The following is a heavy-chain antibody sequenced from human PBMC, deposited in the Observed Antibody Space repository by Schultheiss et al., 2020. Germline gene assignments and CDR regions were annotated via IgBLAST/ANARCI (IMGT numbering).Heavy chain of an antibody. CDR2: IYYSGST. V-gene: IGHV4-39*01. CDR1: GGSISSSSYY. CDR3: ARHVLGRNWFDP. Sequence: SETLSLTCTVSGGSISSSSYYWGWIRQPPGKGLEWIVSIYYSGSTYYNPSLKSLVTISVDTSKNQFSLKLSLVTAADTAVYYCARHVLGRNWFDPWGQGTLVTVSS. D-gene: IGHD3-16*01. J-gene: IGHJ5*02.